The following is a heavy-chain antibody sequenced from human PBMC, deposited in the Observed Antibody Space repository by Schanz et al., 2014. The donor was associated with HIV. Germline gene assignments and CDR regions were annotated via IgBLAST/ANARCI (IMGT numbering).Heavy chain of an antibody. J-gene: IGHJ4*02. CDR2: ISGSGGST. D-gene: IGHD3-22*01. V-gene: IGHV3-23*01. CDR3: AKPEYDSRGNSQSHFDY. CDR1: GFTFSSYA. Sequence: EVQLLESGGGLVQPGGSLRLSCAASGFTFSSYAMSWVRQAPGKGLEWVSAISGSGGSTYYADFVKGRFTISRDNSKNTLYLQMNSLRAEDTAVYYCAKPEYDSRGNSQSHFDYWGQGTLVTVSS.